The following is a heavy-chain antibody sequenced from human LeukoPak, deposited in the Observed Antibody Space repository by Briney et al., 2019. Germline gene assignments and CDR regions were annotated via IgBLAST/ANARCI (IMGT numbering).Heavy chain of an antibody. D-gene: IGHD3-22*01. Sequence: GGSLRLSCAASGFSFSSYAMSWVRQAPGKGLEWVSAISGSGGSTYYADSVKGRFTISRDNSKNTLYLQMNSLRAEDTAVYYCAKGDGYYDSSGYPYLYWGQGTLVTVSS. J-gene: IGHJ4*02. CDR3: AKGDGYYDSSGYPYLY. V-gene: IGHV3-23*01. CDR2: ISGSGGST. CDR1: GFSFSSYA.